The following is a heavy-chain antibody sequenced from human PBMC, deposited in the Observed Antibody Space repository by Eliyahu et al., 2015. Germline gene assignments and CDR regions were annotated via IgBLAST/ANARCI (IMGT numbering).Heavy chain of an antibody. Sequence: QVQLVQSGAEVKQPGASVKVSCKVSGYTFTSYDSNWVRQATGQGLEWIGWINPNSGNTDYAQKFQGRVTMTRNTSISTAYMELSSLRSEDTAVYYCARDWRNGFDYWGQGTLVTVSS. J-gene: IGHJ4*02. V-gene: IGHV1-8*01. CDR2: INPNSGNT. CDR1: GYTFTSYD. CDR3: ARDWRNGFDY. D-gene: IGHD1-1*01.